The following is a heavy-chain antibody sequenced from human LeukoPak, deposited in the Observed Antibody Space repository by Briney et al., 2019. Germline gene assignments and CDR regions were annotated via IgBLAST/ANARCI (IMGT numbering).Heavy chain of an antibody. CDR2: IGGSGDKT. V-gene: IGHV3-23*01. CDR3: VRRGDASSGWGDHDF. CDR1: GFTLNRNA. D-gene: IGHD6-19*01. Sequence: GGSLRLSCAASGFTLNRNAISWVRQAPGKGLEWVSTIGGSGDKTFYADSVKGRFTISRDNSRNMVHLQMNSLTGEDTALYYCVRRGDASSGWGDHDFWGQGALVTVSS. J-gene: IGHJ4*02.